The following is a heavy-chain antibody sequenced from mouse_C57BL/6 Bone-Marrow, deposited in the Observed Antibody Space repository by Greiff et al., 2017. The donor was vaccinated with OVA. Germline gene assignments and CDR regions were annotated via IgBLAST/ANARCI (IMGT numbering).Heavy chain of an antibody. Sequence: VQLQQSGAELVRPGASVKLSCTASGFNIQDDYMHWVKQRPEQGLEWIGWIDPENGDTEYASKFQGKATITADTSSNTAYLQLSSLTSEDTAVYYCTTVTTVTNGGYWGQGTTLTVSS. J-gene: IGHJ2*01. D-gene: IGHD1-1*01. CDR3: TTVTTVTNGGY. CDR2: IDPENGDT. V-gene: IGHV14-4*01. CDR1: GFNIQDDY.